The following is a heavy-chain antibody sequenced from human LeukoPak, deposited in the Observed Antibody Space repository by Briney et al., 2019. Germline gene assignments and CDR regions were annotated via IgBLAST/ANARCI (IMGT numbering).Heavy chain of an antibody. CDR3: ASEPRGKPVPYYFDY. CDR2: IYTSGST. J-gene: IGHJ4*02. D-gene: IGHD1-14*01. CDR1: GGSISSYY. Sequence: PSETLSLTSTVSGGSISSYYWSWIRQPAGKGLEWIGRIYTSGSTNYNPSLKSRVTMSVDTSKNQFSLKLSSVTAADTAVYYCASEPRGKPVPYYFDYWGQGTLVTVSS. V-gene: IGHV4-4*07.